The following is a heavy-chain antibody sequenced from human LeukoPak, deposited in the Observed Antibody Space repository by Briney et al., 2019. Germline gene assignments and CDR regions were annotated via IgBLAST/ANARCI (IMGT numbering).Heavy chain of an antibody. CDR3: AISGEDFWSGYNYYGMDV. V-gene: IGHV1-46*01. J-gene: IGHJ6*02. CDR2: INPSGGST. Sequence: ASVKVSCKASGYTFTSYYMHWVRQAPGQGLEWMGIINPSGGSTSYAQKFQGRVTVTRDTSTSTVYMELSSLRSEDTAVYYCAISGEDFWSGYNYYGMDVWGQGTTVTVSS. CDR1: GYTFTSYY. D-gene: IGHD3-3*01.